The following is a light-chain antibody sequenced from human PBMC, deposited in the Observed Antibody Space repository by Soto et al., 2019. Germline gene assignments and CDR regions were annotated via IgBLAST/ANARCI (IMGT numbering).Light chain of an antibody. Sequence: DIQMTQSPASLSASVGDSFTISCRASQSIGRNLNWYQQKPGKANTLLMFTSSNLQSGVPSRFSGSGSGTDFTLTISSLQAEEVAVYYCKQYSSDTPTVGGGNKVDIK. CDR2: TSS. V-gene: IGKV1-39*01. J-gene: IGKJ4*01. CDR1: QSIGRN. CDR3: KQYSSDTPT.